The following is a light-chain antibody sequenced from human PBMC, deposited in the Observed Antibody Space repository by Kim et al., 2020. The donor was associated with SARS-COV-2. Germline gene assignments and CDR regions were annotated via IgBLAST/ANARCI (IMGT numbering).Light chain of an antibody. CDR1: QSISTY. V-gene: IGKV1-39*01. CDR3: QQSYITPLW. CDR2: VAS. Sequence: DIQLTQSPSSLSASVGDRVTITCRASQSISTYLNRYQQKPGKAPKLLIYVASSLQSGVPARLSGSSPCTDFTLTISSRQPEEFATYYCQQSYITPLWIGGGTKEDIK. J-gene: IGKJ4*01.